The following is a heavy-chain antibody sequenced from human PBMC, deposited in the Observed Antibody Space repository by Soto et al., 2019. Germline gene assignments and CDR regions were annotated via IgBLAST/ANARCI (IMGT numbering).Heavy chain of an antibody. CDR3: ARAITIFGVVFGSGAFAF. D-gene: IGHD3-3*01. V-gene: IGHV1-2*04. CDR1: GYTFTGYY. CDR2: INPNSGGT. J-gene: IGHJ3*01. Sequence: GASVKVSCKASGYTFTGYYMHWVRQAPGQGLEWMGWINPNSGGTNYAQKFQGWVTMTRDTSISTAYMELSRLRSDDTAVYYCARAITIFGVVFGSGAFAFWGQGTMVTVSS.